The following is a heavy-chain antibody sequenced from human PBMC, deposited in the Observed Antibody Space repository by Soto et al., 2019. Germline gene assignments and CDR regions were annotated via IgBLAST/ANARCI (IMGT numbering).Heavy chain of an antibody. V-gene: IGHV3-74*01. CDR1: GFTFSSYW. Sequence: GGSLTLSCAASGFTFSSYWMHWVRQAPGKGLVGVSRINSDGSSTSYADSVKGRFTISRDNAKNTLYLQMNSLRAEDTAVYYCARVSLVPYFDYWGQGTLVTVSA. CDR3: ARVSLVPYFDY. D-gene: IGHD6-13*01. J-gene: IGHJ4*02. CDR2: INSDGSST.